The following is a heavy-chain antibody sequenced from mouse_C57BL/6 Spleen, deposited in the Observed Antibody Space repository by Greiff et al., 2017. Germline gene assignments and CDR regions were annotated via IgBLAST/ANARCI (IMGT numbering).Heavy chain of an antibody. Sequence: QVQLQQSGPGLVAPSQSLSITCTVSGFSLTSYAISWVRQPPGKGLEWLGVIWTGGGTNYNSALKSRLSISKDNSKSQVFLKMNSLQTDDTARYYCARAYYSNSYAMDYWGQGTSVTVSS. CDR1: GFSLTSYA. D-gene: IGHD2-5*01. V-gene: IGHV2-9-1*01. J-gene: IGHJ4*01. CDR3: ARAYYSNSYAMDY. CDR2: IWTGGGT.